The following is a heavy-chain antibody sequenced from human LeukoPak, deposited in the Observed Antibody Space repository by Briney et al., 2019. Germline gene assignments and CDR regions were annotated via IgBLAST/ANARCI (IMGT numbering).Heavy chain of an antibody. CDR3: ARSPDRSGFGEFPDI. Sequence: SETLSLTCIVSGGSISTYYWSWIRQPPGKGLEWIGYIYYSGSTYYNPSLKSRVTMSVDTSKNQFSLNLRSVTAVDTAVYYCARSPDRSGFGEFPDIWGQGTMVTVSS. CDR1: GGSISTYY. V-gene: IGHV4-59*04. D-gene: IGHD3-10*01. J-gene: IGHJ3*02. CDR2: IYYSGST.